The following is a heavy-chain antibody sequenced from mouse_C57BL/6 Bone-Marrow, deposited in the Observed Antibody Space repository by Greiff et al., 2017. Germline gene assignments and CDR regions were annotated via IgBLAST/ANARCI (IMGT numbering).Heavy chain of an antibody. Sequence: VQLQEPGPGLVQPSQSLSITCTVSGFSLTSYGVHWVRQSPGKGLEWLGVIWSGGNTDYNAAFISRLSISKDNSKSQVFFKMNSLQADDTAIYYCARNSYYGSSYAMDYWGQGTSVTVSS. D-gene: IGHD1-1*01. V-gene: IGHV2-2*01. CDR1: GFSLTSYG. CDR3: ARNSYYGSSYAMDY. J-gene: IGHJ4*01. CDR2: IWSGGNT.